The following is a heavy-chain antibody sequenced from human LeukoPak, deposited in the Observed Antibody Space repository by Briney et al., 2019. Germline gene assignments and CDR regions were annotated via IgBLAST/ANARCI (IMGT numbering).Heavy chain of an antibody. J-gene: IGHJ4*02. CDR2: ISGSGGST. Sequence: PGGSLRLSCAASGFAFSTYAMSWVRQAPGKGLEWVSAISGSGGSTYYADSVKGRFTISRDNSKNTLYLQMNSLRAQDTALYYCAYVNLVTGNVRDYWGQGTLVTVSS. V-gene: IGHV3-23*01. CDR1: GFAFSTYA. CDR3: AYVNLVTGNVRDY. D-gene: IGHD2/OR15-2a*01.